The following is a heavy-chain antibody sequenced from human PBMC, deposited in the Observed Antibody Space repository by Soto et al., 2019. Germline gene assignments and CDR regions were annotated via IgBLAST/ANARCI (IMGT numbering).Heavy chain of an antibody. J-gene: IGHJ4*02. CDR2: IKSKIDGGTT. CDR1: GVTFSTAW. Sequence: GGSLRLSCAASGVTFSTAWINWVRQAPGKGLEWVGRIKSKIDGGTTDFAASVQGRFAISRDDSQDTMFLQMNSLKSEDTAVYYCAKAVYYDILTGYPYWGQGTLVTVSS. V-gene: IGHV3-15*07. CDR3: AKAVYYDILTGYPY. D-gene: IGHD3-9*01.